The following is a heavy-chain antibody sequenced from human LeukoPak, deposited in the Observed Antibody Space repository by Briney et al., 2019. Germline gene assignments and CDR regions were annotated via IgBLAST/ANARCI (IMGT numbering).Heavy chain of an antibody. CDR3: ARETDSSGYPDAFGI. D-gene: IGHD3-22*01. V-gene: IGHV1-69*13. CDR2: IIPIFGTA. Sequence: WASVKVSCKASGGTFSSYAISWVRQAPGQGLEWMGGIIPIFGTANYAQKFQGRVTITADESTSTAYMELSSLRSEDTAVYYCARETDSSGYPDAFGIWGQGTMVTVSS. CDR1: GGTFSSYA. J-gene: IGHJ3*02.